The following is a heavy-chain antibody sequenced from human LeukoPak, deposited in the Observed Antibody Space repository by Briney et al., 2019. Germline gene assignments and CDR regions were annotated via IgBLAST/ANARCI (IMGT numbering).Heavy chain of an antibody. CDR3: ARDVLRYFDWLPHDAFDI. J-gene: IGHJ3*02. CDR1: GGTFSGYA. V-gene: IGHV1-69*05. D-gene: IGHD3-9*01. Sequence: ASVKVSCKASGGTFSGYAISWVRQAPGQGLEWMGRIIPIFGTANYAQKFQGRVTITTDESTSTAYMELSSLRSEDTAVYYCARDVLRYFDWLPHDAFDIWGQGTMVTVSS. CDR2: IIPIFGTA.